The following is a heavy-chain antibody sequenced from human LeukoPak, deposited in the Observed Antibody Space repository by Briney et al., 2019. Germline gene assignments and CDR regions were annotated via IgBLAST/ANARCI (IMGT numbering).Heavy chain of an antibody. CDR1: GYSIGSGYY. J-gene: IGHJ5*02. CDR3: ARLYGDYGVDWFDP. CDR2: IYHSGST. Sequence: SETLSLTCAVSGYSIGSGYYWGWIRQPPGKGLEWIGSIYHSGSTYYNPSLKSRVTISVDTSKNQFSLKLSSVTAADTAVYYCARLYGDYGVDWFDPWGQGTLVTVSS. V-gene: IGHV4-38-2*01. D-gene: IGHD4-17*01.